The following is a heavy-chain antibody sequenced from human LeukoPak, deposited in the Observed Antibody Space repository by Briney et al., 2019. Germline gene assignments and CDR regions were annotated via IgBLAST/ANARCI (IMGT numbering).Heavy chain of an antibody. CDR3: ARRAYDFWSGSQIYGMDV. J-gene: IGHJ6*02. CDR1: GYTFTSYD. V-gene: IGHV1-8*01. Sequence: ASVKVSCKASGYTFTSYDINWVRQATGQGLEWMGWMSPNSGNTGYAQKFQGRVTMTRNTSISTAYMELSSLRSEGTVVYYCARRAYDFWSGSQIYGMDVWGQGTTVTVSS. CDR2: MSPNSGNT. D-gene: IGHD3-3*01.